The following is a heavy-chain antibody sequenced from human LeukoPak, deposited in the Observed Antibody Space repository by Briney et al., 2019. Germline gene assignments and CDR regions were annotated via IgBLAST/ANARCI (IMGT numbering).Heavy chain of an antibody. J-gene: IGHJ4*02. CDR1: GFTFSSYW. Sequence: GGSLRLSCTASGFTFSSYWMSWVRQAPGKGLEWVANIRQDGGLKHYVDSVKGRFTISRDNAENSLYLQLNSLRAEDTAVYYCAREIVGAIKSYFDYWGQGTLVTASS. CDR2: IRQDGGLK. D-gene: IGHD1-26*01. CDR3: AREIVGAIKSYFDY. V-gene: IGHV3-7*01.